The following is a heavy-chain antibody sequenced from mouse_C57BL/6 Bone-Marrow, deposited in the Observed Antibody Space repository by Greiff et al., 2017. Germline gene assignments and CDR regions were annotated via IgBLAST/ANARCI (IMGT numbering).Heavy chain of an antibody. J-gene: IGHJ1*03. CDR2: IDPETGDS. CDR1: GFNIKDDY. CDR3: TTGGYYGYFDV. V-gene: IGHV14-4*01. Sequence: VQLKESGAELVRPGASVKLSCTASGFNIKDDYMHWVKQRPEQGLEWIGWIDPETGDSEYASKFQGKATITADTSSNTAYLQLSSMTSEDTAVYYCTTGGYYGYFDVWGTGTTVTVSS. D-gene: IGHD2-2*01.